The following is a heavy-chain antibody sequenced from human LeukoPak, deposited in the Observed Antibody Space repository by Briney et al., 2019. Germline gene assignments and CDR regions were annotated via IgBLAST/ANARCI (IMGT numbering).Heavy chain of an antibody. CDR2: ISSCSFLT. V-gene: IGHV3-11*05. D-gene: IGHD2-21*02. Sequence: RGALMLSLAAPLYPLSYYYITWIPQAPGRGLGWDQSISSCSFLTNYAASVKGRFTISRDNAKNSLYLQMNSRRAEDTALYYCARAEGGPATAIYWGQGTLVTVSS. CDR1: LYPLSYYY. CDR3: ARAEGGPATAIY. J-gene: IGHJ4*02.